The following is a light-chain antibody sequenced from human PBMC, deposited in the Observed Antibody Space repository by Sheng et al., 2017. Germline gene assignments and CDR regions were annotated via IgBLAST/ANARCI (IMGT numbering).Light chain of an antibody. CDR1: QGIRNS. V-gene: IGKV1-NL1*01. J-gene: IGKJ4*01. CDR3: QRLNTYPLT. CDR2: GAS. Sequence: DIQMTQSPSSLSLSVGDRVTITCRASQGIRNSLAWYQHKPGKAPRLLLFGASRLASGVPSRFSGSGSGTTYTLIISSLQPDDFATYYCQRLNTYPLTFGGGTKVEIK.